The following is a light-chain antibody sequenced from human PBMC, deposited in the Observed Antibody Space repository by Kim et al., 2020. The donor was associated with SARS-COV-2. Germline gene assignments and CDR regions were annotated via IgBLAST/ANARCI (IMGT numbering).Light chain of an antibody. CDR1: QSSSTY. J-gene: IGKJ2*01. CDR3: QQYYSYCT. Sequence: LSASIGDRVTITCRGSQSSSTYLAWYQQKPGKAPKFLIVDASNLQSGVPSRCSGSGSGTEFTLTISSLQPDDFAIYYCQQYYSYCTFGQGTKLEIK. V-gene: IGKV1-5*01. CDR2: DAS.